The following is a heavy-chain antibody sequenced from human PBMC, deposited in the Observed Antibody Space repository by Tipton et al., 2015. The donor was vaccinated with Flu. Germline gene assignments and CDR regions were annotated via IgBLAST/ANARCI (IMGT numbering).Heavy chain of an antibody. CDR2: IRYDGSNK. D-gene: IGHD5-12*01. V-gene: IGHV3-30*02. J-gene: IGHJ4*02. CDR3: AKVPVANTACSD. Sequence: GSLRLSCAASGFTFSSYGMHWVRQAPGKGLEWVAFIRYDGSNKYYADSVKGRFTISRDNSKNTLYLQMNSLRAEDTAAYYCAKVPVANTACSDWGQGTLVTVSS. CDR1: GFTFSSYG.